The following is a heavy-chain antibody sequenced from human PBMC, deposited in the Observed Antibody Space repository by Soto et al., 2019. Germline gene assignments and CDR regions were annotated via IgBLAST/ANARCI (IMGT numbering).Heavy chain of an antibody. Sequence: ASVKVSCKASGGTSSSYAISWVRQAPGQGLEWMGGIIPIFGTANYAQKFQGRVTITADESTSTAYMELSSLRSEDTAVYYCASRAGYCSSTSCYMYYYYGMDVWGQGTTVTVSS. CDR1: GGTSSSYA. CDR2: IIPIFGTA. J-gene: IGHJ6*02. V-gene: IGHV1-69*13. D-gene: IGHD2-2*02. CDR3: ASRAGYCSSTSCYMYYYYGMDV.